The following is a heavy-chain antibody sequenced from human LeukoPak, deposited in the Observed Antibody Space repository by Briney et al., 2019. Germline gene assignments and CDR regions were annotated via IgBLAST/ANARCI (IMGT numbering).Heavy chain of an antibody. Sequence: PSETLSLTCTVSGGSISSYYWSWIRQPPGKGLEWIGYIYYSGSTNYNPSLKSRVTISVDTSKNQFSLKLSSVTAADTAVYYCARINDFWSGYYQAYWGQGTLVTVSS. D-gene: IGHD3-3*01. CDR1: GGSISSYY. J-gene: IGHJ4*02. V-gene: IGHV4-59*01. CDR3: ARINDFWSGYYQAY. CDR2: IYYSGST.